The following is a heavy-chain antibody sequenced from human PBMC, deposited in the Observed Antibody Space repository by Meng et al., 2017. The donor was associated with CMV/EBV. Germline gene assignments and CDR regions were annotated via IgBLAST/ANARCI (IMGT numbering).Heavy chain of an antibody. CDR2: ISSNGGST. CDR1: GFTFSSYA. V-gene: IGHV3-64*02. Sequence: GGSLRLSCAASGFTFSSYAMHWVRQAPGKGLEYVSAISSNGGSTYYADSVKGRFTISRDNSKNTLYLQMGSLRAEDMAVYYCARDRVKYQLLSHYYYGMDVWGQGTTVTVSS. CDR3: ARDRVKYQLLSHYYYGMDV. J-gene: IGHJ6*02. D-gene: IGHD2-2*01.